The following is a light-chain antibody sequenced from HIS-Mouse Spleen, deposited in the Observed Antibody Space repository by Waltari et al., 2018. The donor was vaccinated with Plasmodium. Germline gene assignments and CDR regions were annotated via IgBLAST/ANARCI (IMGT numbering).Light chain of an antibody. Sequence: DIQMTQSPSSLSASVGDRVPITCQASQDISNYLNWYQQKPGKAPKLLIYDASNLETGVPSRFSGSGSGTDFTFTISSLQPEDIATYDCQQYDNLPPAFTFGPGTKVDIK. V-gene: IGKV1-33*01. CDR3: QQYDNLPPAFT. CDR1: QDISNY. CDR2: DAS. J-gene: IGKJ3*01.